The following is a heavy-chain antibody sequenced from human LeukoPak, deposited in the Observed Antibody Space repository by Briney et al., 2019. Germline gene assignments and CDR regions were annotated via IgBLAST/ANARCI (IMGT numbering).Heavy chain of an antibody. Sequence: SVKVSCKASGGTFSSYAISWVRQAPGQGLEWMGGIIPIFGTANYAQKFQGRVTITADESTSTAYMELSSLRSEDTVVYCGARVEDCGGDCPSSYYSYYMDVWGRGTTVTVSS. CDR1: GGTFSSYA. D-gene: IGHD2-21*01. CDR2: IIPIFGTA. CDR3: ARVEDCGGDCPSSYYSYYMDV. J-gene: IGHJ6*03. V-gene: IGHV1-69*13.